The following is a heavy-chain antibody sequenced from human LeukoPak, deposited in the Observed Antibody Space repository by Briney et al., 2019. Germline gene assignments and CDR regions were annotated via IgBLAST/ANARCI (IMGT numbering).Heavy chain of an antibody. CDR1: GFTFSDYY. V-gene: IGHV3-11*01. Sequence: PGGSLRLSCAASGFTFSDYYMSWIRQAPGKGLEWVSYISSSGSTIYYADSVKGRFTISRDNAKNSLYLQMNSLRAEDTAVYYCASLASSRVYYYYYMDVWGKGTTVTISS. CDR2: ISSSGSTI. CDR3: ASLASSRVYYYYYMDV. J-gene: IGHJ6*03. D-gene: IGHD2-2*01.